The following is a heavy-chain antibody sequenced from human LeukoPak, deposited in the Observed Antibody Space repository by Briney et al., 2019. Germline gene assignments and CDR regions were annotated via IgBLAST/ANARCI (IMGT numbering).Heavy chain of an antibody. Sequence: PGGSLRLSCAASGFTFSSYTMNGVRQAPGKGLEWVSSISSSSSYIYYADSVRGRFTISRDNATNSLYLQMNSLRAEDTAVYYCARDRGSGYDYALYSFDYWGQGTLVTVSS. J-gene: IGHJ4*02. V-gene: IGHV3-21*01. D-gene: IGHD5-12*01. CDR1: GFTFSSYT. CDR2: ISSSSSYI. CDR3: ARDRGSGYDYALYSFDY.